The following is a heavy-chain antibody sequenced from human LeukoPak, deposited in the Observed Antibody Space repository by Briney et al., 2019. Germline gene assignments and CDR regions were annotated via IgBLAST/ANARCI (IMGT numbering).Heavy chain of an antibody. CDR2: IYYSGNT. CDR1: GGSINSYY. V-gene: IGHV4-59*01. J-gene: IGHJ2*01. CDR3: ARDRDSSGLRDFDL. Sequence: SDTLSLTCTVSGGSINSYYWSLIRHPPGKGLEWIGYIYYSGNTNYNPSLKSRVSISIDTSKNQFSLQFRSVTAADTAVYYCARDRDSSGLRDFDLWGRGTLVNVSA. D-gene: IGHD3-22*01.